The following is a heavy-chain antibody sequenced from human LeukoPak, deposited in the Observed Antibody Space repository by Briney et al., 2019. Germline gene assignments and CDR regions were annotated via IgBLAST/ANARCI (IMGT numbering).Heavy chain of an antibody. CDR1: GGSISSGDYY. V-gene: IGHV4-30-4*01. CDR2: IYYSGST. Sequence: SETLSLTCTVSGGSISSGDYYWSWIRQPPGKGLEWIGYIYYSGSTYYNPSLKSRVTISVDTSKNQFSLKLSPVTAADAAVYYCAREEGYYYDSSGYYYWGQGTLVTVSS. J-gene: IGHJ4*02. CDR3: AREEGYYYDSSGYYY. D-gene: IGHD3-22*01.